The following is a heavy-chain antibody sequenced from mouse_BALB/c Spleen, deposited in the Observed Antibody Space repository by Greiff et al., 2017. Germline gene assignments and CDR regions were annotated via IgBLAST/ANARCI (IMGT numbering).Heavy chain of an antibody. CDR2: IYPGDGDT. CDR1: GYTFTSYW. D-gene: IGHD1-1*02. V-gene: IGHV1-87*01. Sequence: QVQLKESGAELARPGASVKLSCKASGYTFTSYWMQWVKQRPGQGLEWIGAIYPGDGDTRYTQKFKGKATLTADKSSSTAYMQLSSLASEDSAVYYCARWWDAMDYWGQGTSVTVSS. J-gene: IGHJ4*01. CDR3: ARWWDAMDY.